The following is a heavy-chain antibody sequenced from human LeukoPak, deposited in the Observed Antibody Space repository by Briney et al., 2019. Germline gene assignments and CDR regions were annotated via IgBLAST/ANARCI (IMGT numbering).Heavy chain of an antibody. CDR3: AREGSSGPLDY. Sequence: SETLSLTCTVSGGSISSYYWSWIRQPPGKGLEWIGYMYNSGSANYNPSLKSRVTISVDTSKNQFSLKLSSVTAADTAVYYCAREGSSGPLDYWGQGTLVPVSS. CDR1: GGSISSYY. J-gene: IGHJ4*02. V-gene: IGHV4-59*01. D-gene: IGHD6-19*01. CDR2: MYNSGSA.